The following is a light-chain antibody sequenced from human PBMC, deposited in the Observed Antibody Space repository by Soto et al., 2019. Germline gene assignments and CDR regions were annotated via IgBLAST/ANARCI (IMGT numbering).Light chain of an antibody. V-gene: IGKV1-33*01. Sequence: DVLMTQSPSSLSASVGDRVTITCQASQDINNYLNWYQQKPGKAPKLLIYDASNLETGVTLRFSGSGSWTEXTXTISSLQPEDIATYXCQQCDNLPYTFGQGTKLEMK. J-gene: IGKJ2*01. CDR2: DAS. CDR3: QQCDNLPYT. CDR1: QDINNY.